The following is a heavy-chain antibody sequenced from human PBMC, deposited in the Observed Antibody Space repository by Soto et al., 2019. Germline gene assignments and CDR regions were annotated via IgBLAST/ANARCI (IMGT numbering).Heavy chain of an antibody. CDR2: ISSSSSYI. J-gene: IGHJ5*02. Sequence: EVQLVESGGGLVKPGGSLRLSCAASGFTFSSYSMNWVRQAPGTGLEWVSSISSSSSYIYYADSVKGRFTISRDNAQNSLYLQMNSLRAEDTAVYYWARGALSPAADWGYNWFDPWGQGTLVTVSS. CDR1: GFTFSSYS. CDR3: ARGALSPAADWGYNWFDP. D-gene: IGHD2-2*01. V-gene: IGHV3-21*01.